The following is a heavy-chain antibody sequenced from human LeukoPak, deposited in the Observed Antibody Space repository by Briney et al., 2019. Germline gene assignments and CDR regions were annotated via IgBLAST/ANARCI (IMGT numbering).Heavy chain of an antibody. CDR3: ARHEIAEAVSFDY. J-gene: IGHJ4*02. D-gene: IGHD6-13*01. CDR1: GASISSYY. Sequence: PSETLSLTCTVSGASISSYYWNWIRQPAGKGLEWIGRTYTSGTTNYNPSLKSRVSMSVDTSKNQFSLKLSSVTAADTAVYYCARHEIAEAVSFDYWGQGTLVTVSS. V-gene: IGHV4-4*07. CDR2: TYTSGTT.